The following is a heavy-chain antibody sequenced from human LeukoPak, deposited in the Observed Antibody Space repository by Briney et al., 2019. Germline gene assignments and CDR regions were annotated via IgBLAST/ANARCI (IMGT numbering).Heavy chain of an antibody. V-gene: IGHV3-74*01. CDR3: ARYRGMVTTGADY. CDR1: GFTLSSYW. J-gene: IGHJ4*02. D-gene: IGHD4-17*01. Sequence: GGSLRLSCAASGFTLSSYWMHWVRQAPGKGLVWVSRINSDGSSTSYADSVKGRFTISRDNAKNTLYLQMNSLRAEDTAVYYCARYRGMVTTGADYWGQGTLVTVSS. CDR2: INSDGSST.